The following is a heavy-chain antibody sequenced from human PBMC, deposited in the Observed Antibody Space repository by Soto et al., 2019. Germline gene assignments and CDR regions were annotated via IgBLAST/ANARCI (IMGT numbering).Heavy chain of an antibody. D-gene: IGHD4-17*01. CDR2: ISGSGGST. V-gene: IGHV3-23*01. CDR3: ANCYGDYDLVGY. J-gene: IGHJ4*02. CDR1: GFTFSSYA. Sequence: GSLRLSCAASGFTFSSYAMSWVRQAPGKGLEWVSAISGSGGSTYYADSVKGRFTISRDNSKNTLYLQMNSLRAEDRAVYYCANCYGDYDLVGYWGQGTLVTVSS.